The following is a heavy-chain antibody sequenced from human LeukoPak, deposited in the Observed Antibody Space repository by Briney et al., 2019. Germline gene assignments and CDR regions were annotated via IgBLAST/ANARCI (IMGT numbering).Heavy chain of an antibody. CDR3: ARLPLTARRHFDI. D-gene: IGHD5-18*01. CDR1: GFTFSAYW. V-gene: IGHV3-7*05. J-gene: IGHJ4*02. Sequence: GGSLRLSCAASGFTFSAYWMSWVRQTPGKGLEWVANIKEDGSEKYYVDYVKGRFIISRDNAKNSLYVQMNSLRAEDTAVYYCARLPLTARRHFDIWGQGTQVTVSS. CDR2: IKEDGSEK.